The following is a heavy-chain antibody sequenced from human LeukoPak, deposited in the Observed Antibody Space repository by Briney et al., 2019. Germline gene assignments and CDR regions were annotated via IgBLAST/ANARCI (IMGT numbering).Heavy chain of an antibody. J-gene: IGHJ6*03. CDR1: GYTFTNYG. D-gene: IGHD3-10*01. CDR2: ISAYNGNT. V-gene: IGHV1-18*01. CDR3: ARDPRHRLLWFGEETYYYYMDV. Sequence: ASVKVSCKASGYTFTNYGISWVRQAPGQGLEWMGWISAYNGNTYYAQKLQGRVTMTTDTSTSTAYMELRSLRYDDTAVYYCARDPRHRLLWFGEETYYYYMDVWSKGTTVTISS.